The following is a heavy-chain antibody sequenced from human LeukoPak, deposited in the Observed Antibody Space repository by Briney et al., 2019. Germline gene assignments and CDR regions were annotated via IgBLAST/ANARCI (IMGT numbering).Heavy chain of an antibody. V-gene: IGHV3-23*01. CDR1: GFTFSSYA. Sequence: GGSLRLSCAASGFTFSSYAMSWVRQAPGKGLEWVSAISGSGGSTYYADSVKGRYTNSRDNPKNTLYLQMNSLRAEYTAVYYCAKERDYVWGSYRRGTDYWGQGTLVTVSA. CDR3: AKERDYVWGSYRRGTDY. J-gene: IGHJ4*02. D-gene: IGHD3-16*02. CDR2: ISGSGGST.